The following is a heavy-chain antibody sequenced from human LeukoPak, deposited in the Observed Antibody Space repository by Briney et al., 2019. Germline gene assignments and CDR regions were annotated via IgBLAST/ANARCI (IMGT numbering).Heavy chain of an antibody. D-gene: IGHD2-2*03. Sequence: SETLSLTCTVSGGSISSSSYYWGWIRQPPGKGLEWIGSIYYSGSTYYNPSLKSRVTISVDTSKNQFSLKLSSVTAADTAVYYCASPTLDITRIYYFDYWGQGTLVTVSS. CDR2: IYYSGST. CDR1: GGSISSSSYY. V-gene: IGHV4-39*01. CDR3: ASPTLDITRIYYFDY. J-gene: IGHJ4*02.